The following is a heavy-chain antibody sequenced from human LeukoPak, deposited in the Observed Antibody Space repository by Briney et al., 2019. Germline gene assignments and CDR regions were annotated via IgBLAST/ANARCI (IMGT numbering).Heavy chain of an antibody. J-gene: IGHJ4*02. D-gene: IGHD2-2*02. CDR1: GGSFRDYY. V-gene: IGHV4-34*01. CDR2: IKHSGST. CDR3: ASRYFCSSTSCYTFDY. Sequence: PSETLSLTCVVDGGSFRDYYWSWIRQTPGEGLQWIGGIKHSGSTDYNPSLKSRVTMSIDTPKNQFSLKLTSVTAADTAVYYCASRYFCSSTSCYTFDYWGQGTLVTVSS.